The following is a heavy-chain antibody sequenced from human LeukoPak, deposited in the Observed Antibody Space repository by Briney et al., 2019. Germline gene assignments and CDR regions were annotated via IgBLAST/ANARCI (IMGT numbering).Heavy chain of an antibody. Sequence: SQTLSLTCAIFGDSVSSNSAAWSWIRQSPSRGLEWLGRTYYRSKWFNEYAVSVKSRITINPDTSKIQFSLQLKSLTPDDTAVYYCARFRAQMVAFDYWGQGILVTVSS. D-gene: IGHD3-10*01. CDR3: ARFRAQMVAFDY. CDR1: GDSVSSNSAA. V-gene: IGHV6-1*01. CDR2: TYYRSKWFN. J-gene: IGHJ4*02.